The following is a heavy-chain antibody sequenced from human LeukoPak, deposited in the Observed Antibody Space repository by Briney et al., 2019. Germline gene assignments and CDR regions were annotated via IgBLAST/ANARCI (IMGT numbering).Heavy chain of an antibody. CDR1: GFTFSSYG. D-gene: IGHD6-19*01. Sequence: QPGGSLRLSCAASGFTFSSYGMHWVRQAPGKGLEWVAFIPYDGSNKYYADSVKGRFTISRDNSKNTLYLQMNSLRAEDTAVYYCAKGPGGYSSGWYFDYWGQGTLVTVSS. V-gene: IGHV3-30*02. CDR3: AKGPGGYSSGWYFDY. CDR2: IPYDGSNK. J-gene: IGHJ4*02.